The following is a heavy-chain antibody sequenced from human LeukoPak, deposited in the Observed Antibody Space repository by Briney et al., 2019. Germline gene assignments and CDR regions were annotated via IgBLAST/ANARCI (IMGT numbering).Heavy chain of an antibody. D-gene: IGHD3-22*01. CDR1: GSTFTSNA. V-gene: IGHV1-3*01. CDR2: INAGNGNT. J-gene: IGHJ4*02. Sequence: ASVKVSCKASGSTFTSNAMHWVRQAPGQRLEWMGWINAGNGNTKYSQKFQGRVTITRDTSASTAYMELSSLRSEDTAVYYCARYGDDSSGYYFDYWGQGTLVTVSS. CDR3: ARYGDDSSGYYFDY.